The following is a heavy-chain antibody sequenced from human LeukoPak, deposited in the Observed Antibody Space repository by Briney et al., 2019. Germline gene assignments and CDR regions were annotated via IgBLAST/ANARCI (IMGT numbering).Heavy chain of an antibody. V-gene: IGHV3-21*01. CDR2: ISSSSSYI. Sequence: PGGSLRLSCAASGFTFSSYSMNWVRQAPGKGLEWVSSISSSSSYIYYAHSVKGRFTISRDNAKNSLYLQMNSLRAEDTAVYYCASTKPPAYCGGDCYSGNGEDAFDIWGQGTMVTVSS. CDR1: GFTFSSYS. D-gene: IGHD2-21*02. J-gene: IGHJ3*02. CDR3: ASTKPPAYCGGDCYSGNGEDAFDI.